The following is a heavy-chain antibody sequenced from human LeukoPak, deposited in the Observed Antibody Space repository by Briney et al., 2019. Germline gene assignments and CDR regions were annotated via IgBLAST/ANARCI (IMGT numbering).Heavy chain of an antibody. CDR3: ARDEGRQLWSYYFDY. CDR1: GFTFSSYG. Sequence: GGSLRLSCAASGFTFSSYGMHWVRQAPGKGLEWVAVISYDGSNKYYADSVKGRFTISRDNSKNTLYLQMNSLRAEDTAVYYCARDEGRQLWSYYFDYWGQGTLVTVSS. CDR2: ISYDGSNK. V-gene: IGHV3-30*03. D-gene: IGHD5-18*01. J-gene: IGHJ4*02.